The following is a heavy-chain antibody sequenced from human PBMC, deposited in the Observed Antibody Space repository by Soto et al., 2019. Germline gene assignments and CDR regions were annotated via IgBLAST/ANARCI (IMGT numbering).Heavy chain of an antibody. D-gene: IGHD5-12*01. Sequence: QLQLQESGSGLVKTSETLSLTCTVSGASISYGGFSWSWIRQSPGRGLEWIGYISHLENTYLHPSFKSRLTMSIDRTRNQFSLKLSSVTAADMAVYYCARGGGYDSFDYWGQGVLVTVSS. CDR2: ISHLENT. CDR3: ARGGGYDSFDY. CDR1: GASISYGGFS. V-gene: IGHV4-30-2*06. J-gene: IGHJ4*02.